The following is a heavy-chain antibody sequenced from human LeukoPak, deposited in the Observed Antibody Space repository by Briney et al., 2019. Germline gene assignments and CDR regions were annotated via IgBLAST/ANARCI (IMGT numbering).Heavy chain of an antibody. Sequence: PSETLSLTCAVYGWSFSGYYWSWIRQPPGKGLEWIGEINHSGITNYNPSLKSRVTISIDTSKKQVSLKLSSVTAADTAVYYCARGDYWSGKVDYWGQGTLVTVSS. CDR1: GWSFSGYY. J-gene: IGHJ4*02. D-gene: IGHD3-3*01. V-gene: IGHV4-34*01. CDR2: INHSGIT. CDR3: ARGDYWSGKVDY.